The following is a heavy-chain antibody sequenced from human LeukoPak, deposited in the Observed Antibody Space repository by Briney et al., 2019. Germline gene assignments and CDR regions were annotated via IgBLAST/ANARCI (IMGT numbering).Heavy chain of an antibody. J-gene: IGHJ4*02. D-gene: IGHD3-22*01. CDR3: ARDLSSYYDSRGYCRFDY. CDR1: GFTFSSYA. CDR2: ISSSSSYI. V-gene: IGHV3-21*01. Sequence: GGSLRLSCAASGFTFSSYAMSWVRQAPGRGLEWVSSISSSSSYIYYADSVKGRFTISRDNAKNSLFLQMNSLRVEDTAVYYCARDLSSYYDSRGYCRFDYWGQGTLVTVSS.